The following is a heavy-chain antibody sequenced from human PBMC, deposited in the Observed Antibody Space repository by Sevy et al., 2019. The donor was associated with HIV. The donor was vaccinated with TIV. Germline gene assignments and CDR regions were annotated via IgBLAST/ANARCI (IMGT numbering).Heavy chain of an antibody. V-gene: IGHV4-59*12. Sequence: SETLSLTCTVSGGSISSYYWSWIRQPPGKGLEWIGYIYYSGSTNYNPSLKSRVTISVDPSKNQFSLKLSSVTAADTAVYYCARRVRFLEWLFPSENYYGMDVWGQGTTVTVSS. CDR2: IYYSGST. D-gene: IGHD3-3*01. CDR1: GGSISSYY. CDR3: ARRVRFLEWLFPSENYYGMDV. J-gene: IGHJ6*02.